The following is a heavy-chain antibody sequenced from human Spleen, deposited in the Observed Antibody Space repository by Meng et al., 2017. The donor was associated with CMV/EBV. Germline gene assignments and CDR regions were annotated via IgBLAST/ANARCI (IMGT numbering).Heavy chain of an antibody. CDR2: ISGSGGST. CDR3: VRDLVGNRDS. J-gene: IGHJ5*01. Sequence: QLVEAGGCLGEPGGSLRLSCASSGFTFSMAFSSYAMSWVRQAPGKGLEWVSAISGSGGSTYHADSVKGRFTISRDNSKKTLYLQMNDLRAGDSGVYYCVRDLVGNRDSWGHGTLVTVSS. D-gene: IGHD1-14*01. CDR1: GFTFSMAFSSYA. V-gene: IGHV3-23*04.